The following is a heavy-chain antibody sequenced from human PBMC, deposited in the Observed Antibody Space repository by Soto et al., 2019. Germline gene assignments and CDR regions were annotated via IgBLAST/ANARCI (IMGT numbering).Heavy chain of an antibody. Sequence: QVQLVQSGAEVKKPGSSVKVSCKASGGTFSSYAISWVRQAPGQGLEWMGGIIPIFGTANYAQKFQGRVTITADESTSTAYMELSSLRSEDTAVYYCAGRIAARTGSGNYYYGMDVWGQGTTVTVSS. CDR2: IIPIFGTA. J-gene: IGHJ6*02. CDR3: AGRIAARTGSGNYYYGMDV. CDR1: GGTFSSYA. V-gene: IGHV1-69*01. D-gene: IGHD6-6*01.